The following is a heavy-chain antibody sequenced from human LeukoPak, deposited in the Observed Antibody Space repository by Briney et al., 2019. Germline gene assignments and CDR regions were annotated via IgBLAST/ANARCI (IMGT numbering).Heavy chain of an antibody. CDR1: GFTFSSYA. CDR3: AKKDTAMVKFDY. D-gene: IGHD5-18*01. V-gene: IGHV3-23*01. Sequence: PGGSLRLSCAASGFTFSSYAMSWVRQAPGKGLEWVSAISGSGGSTYHADSVKGRFTISRDNSKNTLYLQMNSLRAEDTAVYYCAKKDTAMVKFDYWGQGTLVTVSS. CDR2: ISGSGGST. J-gene: IGHJ4*02.